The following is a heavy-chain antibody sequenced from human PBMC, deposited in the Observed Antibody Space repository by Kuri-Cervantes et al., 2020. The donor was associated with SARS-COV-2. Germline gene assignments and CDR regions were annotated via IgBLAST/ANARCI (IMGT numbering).Heavy chain of an antibody. Sequence: SETLSLTCAVYGGSFSGYYWSWIRQPPGKGLEWIGEINHSGSTNYNPSLKSRVTISVDTSKNQFSLKLSSVTAADTAVYYCARGPLYRIAARPFDYWGQGTLVTVYS. V-gene: IGHV4-34*01. D-gene: IGHD6-6*01. CDR3: ARGPLYRIAARPFDY. J-gene: IGHJ4*02. CDR1: GGSFSGYY. CDR2: INHSGST.